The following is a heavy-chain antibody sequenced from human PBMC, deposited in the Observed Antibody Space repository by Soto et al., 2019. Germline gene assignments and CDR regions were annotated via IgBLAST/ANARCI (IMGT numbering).Heavy chain of an antibody. Sequence: SETLSLTCAVYGGFLSESYWTWIRQPPGKGLEWIGEINHVGGTNYNPSLKSRVTMSVDTSQNQFSLRLISVTAADTAMYFCVRIRYQMPSSVLWLDPWGQGTPVTVSS. CDR2: INHVGGT. CDR1: GGFLSESY. J-gene: IGHJ5*02. CDR3: VRIRYQMPSSVLWLDP. D-gene: IGHD3-16*01. V-gene: IGHV4-34*01.